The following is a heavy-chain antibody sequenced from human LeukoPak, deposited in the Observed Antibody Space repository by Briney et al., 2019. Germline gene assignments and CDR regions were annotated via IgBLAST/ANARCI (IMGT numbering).Heavy chain of an antibody. Sequence: PGGSLRLSCAASGFTFSSYSMNWVRQAPGKGLEWVSSISSSSSYIYYADSVKGRFTISRDNAKNSLYLQMNSLRAEDTAVYYCARGASDYYYDSSGYYYHWGQGTLVTVSS. CDR1: GFTFSSYS. CDR2: ISSSSSYI. CDR3: ARGASDYYYDSSGYYYH. J-gene: IGHJ5*02. V-gene: IGHV3-21*01. D-gene: IGHD3-22*01.